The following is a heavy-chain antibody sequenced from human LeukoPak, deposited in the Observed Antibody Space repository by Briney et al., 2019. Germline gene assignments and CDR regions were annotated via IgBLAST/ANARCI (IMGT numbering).Heavy chain of an antibody. CDR1: GFTFSNYW. D-gene: IGHD5-12*01. V-gene: IGHV3-7*01. J-gene: IGHJ4*02. Sequence: GGSLRLSCAASGFTFSNYWMTWVRQAPGKGLEWVAHINQDGSEEHYMDSVKGRFTISRDNAKNSLSLQMNSLRAEDTAVYYCVRDGGVSGYDLLDYWGRGTLVTVSS. CDR2: INQDGSEE. CDR3: VRDGGVSGYDLLDY.